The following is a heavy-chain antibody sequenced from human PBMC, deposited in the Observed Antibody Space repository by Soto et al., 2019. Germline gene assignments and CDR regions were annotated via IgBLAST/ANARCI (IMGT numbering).Heavy chain of an antibody. Sequence: QVQLVQSGAEVKKPGASVKVSCKASGYTFTSYGISWVRQAPGQGLEWMGWISAYHGNTNDAQKLQGRVTTTTDTSTSTAYMELRSLRSDDTAVYYCARTIYGSSWYYFDYWGQGSLVTVSS. D-gene: IGHD6-13*01. V-gene: IGHV1-18*01. CDR3: ARTIYGSSWYYFDY. J-gene: IGHJ4*02. CDR2: ISAYHGNT. CDR1: GYTFTSYG.